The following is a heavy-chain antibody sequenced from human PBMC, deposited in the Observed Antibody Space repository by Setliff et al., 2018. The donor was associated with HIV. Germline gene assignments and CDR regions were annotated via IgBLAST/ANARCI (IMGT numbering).Heavy chain of an antibody. CDR2: IYYSGTT. CDR3: ARHWYSSSWYHVFDI. J-gene: IGHJ3*02. V-gene: IGHV4-59*08. Sequence: PSETLSLTCTVSGGSISSYYWSWIRQPPGKGLEWIGYIYYSGTTNYNPSLKSRVTISADTSKNQFSLKLSSVTAADTAVYYCARHWYSSSWYHVFDIWGQGTMVTVSS. D-gene: IGHD6-13*01. CDR1: GGSISSYY.